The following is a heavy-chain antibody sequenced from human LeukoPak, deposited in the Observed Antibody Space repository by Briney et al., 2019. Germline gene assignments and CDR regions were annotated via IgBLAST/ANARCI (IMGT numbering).Heavy chain of an antibody. D-gene: IGHD2-2*01. CDR2: INPNSGDT. V-gene: IGHV1-2*02. Sequence: GASLKVSCKASGYIFTAHYIHWVRQAPGQGLEWMGLINPNSGDTNYAQKFQGRVTMTRGTSTNTAYMELSRLRSDDTAVYYCARDIVVVPAARNGGYYYYYYMDVWGKGTTVTVSS. CDR3: ARDIVVVPAARNGGYYYYYYMDV. J-gene: IGHJ6*03. CDR1: GYIFTAHY.